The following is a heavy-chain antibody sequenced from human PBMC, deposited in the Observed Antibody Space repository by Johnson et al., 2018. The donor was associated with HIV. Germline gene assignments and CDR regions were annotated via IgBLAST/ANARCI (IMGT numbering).Heavy chain of an antibody. D-gene: IGHD3-10*01. CDR2: LHRDGTT. V-gene: IGHV3-66*02. J-gene: IGHJ3*02. Sequence: EVQLVESGGGLVQPGGSLRLSCAASGFIVSNNYMNWVRQTPGKGLEWVSILHRDGTTYYADSVKGRFTISRDNSKNTLYLQMNSLRAEDTAVYYCARDRLLWFRELWPHDAFDIWGQGTMVTVSS. CDR3: ARDRLLWFRELWPHDAFDI. CDR1: GFIVSNNY.